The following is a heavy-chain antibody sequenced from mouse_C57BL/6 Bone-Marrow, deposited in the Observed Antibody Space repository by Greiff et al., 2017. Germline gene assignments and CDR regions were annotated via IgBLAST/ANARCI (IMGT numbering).Heavy chain of an antibody. CDR1: GYTFTSYW. Sequence: VQLQQPGAELVKPGASVKLSCKASGYTFTSYWMHWVKQRPGQGLEWIGMIHPNSGSTNYNEKFKSKATLTVDKSSSTAYMQLSSLTSEDSAVYYCARNGYYYGSSWFAYWGQGTLVTVSA. J-gene: IGHJ3*01. CDR2: IHPNSGST. V-gene: IGHV1-64*01. D-gene: IGHD1-1*01. CDR3: ARNGYYYGSSWFAY.